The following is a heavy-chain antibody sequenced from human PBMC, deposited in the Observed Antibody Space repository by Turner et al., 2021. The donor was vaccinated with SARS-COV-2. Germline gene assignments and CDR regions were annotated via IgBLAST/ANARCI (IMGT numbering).Heavy chain of an antibody. CDR2: ISASGGST. Sequence: EVQLLDSGGGLVQPGGSLRLSCAASGFTFSSYAMSWVRQAPGKGLEWVLSISASGGSTYYADSVKGRFTISRDNSKNTLSLQMSSLRAEDTAVYYCAKDQYNSGWYSKDYWGQGTLVTVSS. V-gene: IGHV3-23*01. CDR1: GFTFSSYA. D-gene: IGHD6-19*01. J-gene: IGHJ4*02. CDR3: AKDQYNSGWYSKDY.